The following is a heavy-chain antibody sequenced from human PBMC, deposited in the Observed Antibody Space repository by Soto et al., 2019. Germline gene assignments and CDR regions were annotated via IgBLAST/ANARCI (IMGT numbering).Heavy chain of an antibody. CDR3: ARGDDSTGYYTARFDP. V-gene: IGHV1-3*01. CDR2: INAGNSDT. J-gene: IGHJ5*02. CDR1: GYIFTSYV. Sequence: ASVKVSCKASGYIFTSYVIHWVRQAPGQSLEWMGWINAGNSDTQYSQKLQGSVTITRDTSATTAYMELSSLRSEDTAVYYCARGDDSTGYYTARFDPWGQGTLVTVSS. D-gene: IGHD3-22*01.